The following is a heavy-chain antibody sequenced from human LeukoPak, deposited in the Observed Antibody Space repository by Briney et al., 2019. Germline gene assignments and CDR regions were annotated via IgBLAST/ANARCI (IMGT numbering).Heavy chain of an antibody. D-gene: IGHD2-2*03. Sequence: PSETLSLTCAVYGGSFSGYYWSWIRQPPGKGLEWIGEINHSGSTNYNPSPKSRVTISVDTSKNQFSLKLSSVTAADTAVYYCARGLQDTPSPGYDYWGQGTLVTVSS. CDR2: INHSGST. CDR1: GGSFSGYY. J-gene: IGHJ4*02. CDR3: ARGLQDTPSPGYDY. V-gene: IGHV4-34*01.